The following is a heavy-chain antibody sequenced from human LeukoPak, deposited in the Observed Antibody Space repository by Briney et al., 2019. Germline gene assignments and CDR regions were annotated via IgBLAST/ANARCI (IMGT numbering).Heavy chain of an antibody. J-gene: IGHJ4*02. CDR1: GYTFTGYY. D-gene: IGHD1-1*01. CDR3: ARGVGKRDRTSFDY. CDR2: INPNSGGT. V-gene: IGHV1-2*02. Sequence: GASVKVSCKASGYTFTGYYMHWVRQAPGQGLEWMGWINPNSGGTNYAQKFQGRVTMTRDTSISTAYMELSGLRSDDTAVYYCARGVGKRDRTSFDYWGQRTLVTVSS.